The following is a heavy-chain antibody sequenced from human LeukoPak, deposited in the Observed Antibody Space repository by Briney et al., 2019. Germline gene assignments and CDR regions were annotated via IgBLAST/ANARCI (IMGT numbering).Heavy chain of an antibody. Sequence: ASVKVSCKASGYTFTTYGVSWVRQAPGQGLEWMGWISGYNGNTNYAQKLQARGTMTTYTSTSPAYNELRSLRTDDTAVYYCARVRVVPADTINSYYYYMDVWGKGTTVTISS. D-gene: IGHD2-2*01. CDR1: GYTFTTYG. CDR3: ARVRVVPADTINSYYYYMDV. CDR2: ISGYNGNT. J-gene: IGHJ6*03. V-gene: IGHV1-18*01.